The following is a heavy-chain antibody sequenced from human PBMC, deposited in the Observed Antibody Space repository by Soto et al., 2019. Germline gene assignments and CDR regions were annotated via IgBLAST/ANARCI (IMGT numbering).Heavy chain of an antibody. CDR3: ARPSYSSSRYYGMDV. D-gene: IGHD6-6*01. CDR2: IDPSDSYT. CDR1: GYSFTGYW. V-gene: IGHV5-10-1*01. J-gene: IGHJ6*02. Sequence: GESLKISCKGSGYSFTGYWITWVRQMPGKGLEWMGKIDPSDSYTKYSPSFQGHVTFSADKSINTAYLQWSSLKASDTAMYYCARPSYSSSRYYGMDVWGQGTTVTVSS.